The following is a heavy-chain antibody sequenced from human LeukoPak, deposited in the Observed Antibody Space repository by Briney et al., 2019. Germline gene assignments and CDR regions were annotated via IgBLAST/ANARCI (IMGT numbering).Heavy chain of an antibody. D-gene: IGHD5-24*01. CDR3: ARVEMATSGAFDI. CDR1: GGSISGYY. J-gene: IGHJ3*02. Sequence: PSETLSLTCSVSGGSISGYYWSWIRQPPGKGLEWIGYIFYSGTTNYNPSLNSRVTLSVDTSKNQFSLKVSSLTAADTAVYYCARVEMATSGAFDIWGQGTRVTVSS. V-gene: IGHV4-59*01. CDR2: IFYSGTT.